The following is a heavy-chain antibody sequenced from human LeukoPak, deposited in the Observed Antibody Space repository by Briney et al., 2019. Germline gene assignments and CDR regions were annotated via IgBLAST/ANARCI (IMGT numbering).Heavy chain of an antibody. V-gene: IGHV3-20*04. CDR1: GFTFSSYE. CDR2: INWNGGST. CDR3: ARAVRNYYESSAINWYFDL. J-gene: IGHJ2*01. Sequence: QPGGSLRLSCAASGFTFSSYEMNWVRQAPGKGLEWVSGINWNGGSTGYADSVKGRFIIFRDNAKNSLYLQMNSLRAEDTALYFCARAVRNYYESSAINWYFDLWGRGTLVTVSS. D-gene: IGHD3-22*01.